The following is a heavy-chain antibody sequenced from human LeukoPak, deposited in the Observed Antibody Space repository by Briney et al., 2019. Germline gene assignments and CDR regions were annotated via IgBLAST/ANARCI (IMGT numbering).Heavy chain of an antibody. CDR3: AKRGVVIRVILVGFHKEAYYFDS. CDR1: GITLSNYG. CDR2: ISGSGGST. D-gene: IGHD3-10*01. J-gene: IGHJ4*02. V-gene: IGHV3-23*01. Sequence: GGSLRLFCAVSGITLSNYGMSWVRQVPGKGLEWVAGISGSGGSTNYAASVKGRFTISRDSRKNTLFLQMNSLRAEDTAVYFCAKRGVVIRVILVGFHKEAYYFDSWGQGVLVTVSS.